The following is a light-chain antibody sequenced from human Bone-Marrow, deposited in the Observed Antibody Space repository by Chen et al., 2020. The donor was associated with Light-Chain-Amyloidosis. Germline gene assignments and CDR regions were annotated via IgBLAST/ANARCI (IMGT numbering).Light chain of an antibody. CDR2: EDD. V-gene: IGLV6-57*01. CDR1: SGSIATNY. Sequence: NFMLTQPHSVSESPGKTVIISCTRSSGSIATNYVQWYQQRPGSSPTTVIYEDDQRPSGVPDLFSGSIDRSSNSASLTISGLKTEDEADYYGQYYQGISQGVFGGGTKLTVL. CDR3: QYYQGISQGV. J-gene: IGLJ3*02.